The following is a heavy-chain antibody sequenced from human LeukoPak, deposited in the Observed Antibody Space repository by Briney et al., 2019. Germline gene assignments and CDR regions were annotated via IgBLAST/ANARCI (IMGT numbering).Heavy chain of an antibody. CDR2: INPNSGGT. D-gene: IGHD3-3*01. CDR3: ARENTIFDDAFDI. Sequence: VASVKVSCKASGYTFTGYYMHWVRQAPGQGLEWMGWINPNSGGTNYAQKFQGRVTMTRDTSISTAYMELSRLRSDDTAVYYCARENTIFDDAFDIWGQGTMVTVSS. V-gene: IGHV1-2*02. CDR1: GYTFTGYY. J-gene: IGHJ3*02.